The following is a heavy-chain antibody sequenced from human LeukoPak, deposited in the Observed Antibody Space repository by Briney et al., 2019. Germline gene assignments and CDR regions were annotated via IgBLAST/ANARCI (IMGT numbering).Heavy chain of an antibody. V-gene: IGHV4-39*01. CDR1: GDSISSSSYY. J-gene: IGHJ4*02. CDR3: GRYDHPVITPIDS. D-gene: IGHD3-3*01. CDR2: IYSGVNT. Sequence: SETLSLTCTVSGDSISSSSYYWGWIRQPPGTGLEWIGSIYSGVNTYYNPSLKSRVTISVDASKNQCSLSLSSVTAADTAVYYCGRYDHPVITPIDSWGQGTLVTVSS.